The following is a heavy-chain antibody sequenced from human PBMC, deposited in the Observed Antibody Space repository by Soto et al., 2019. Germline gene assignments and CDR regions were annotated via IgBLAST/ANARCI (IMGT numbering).Heavy chain of an antibody. CDR2: IRSKANSYAT. J-gene: IGHJ6*02. CDR3: TLITGIRDV. CDR1: GFTFSGSA. V-gene: IGHV3-73*01. Sequence: WWSLRLSCAASGFTFSGSAMHWVRQASGKGLEWVGRIRSKANSYATAYAASVKGRFTISRDDSKNTAYLQMNSLKTEDTAVYYCTLITGIRDVWGQGTTVTVSS. D-gene: IGHD1-20*01.